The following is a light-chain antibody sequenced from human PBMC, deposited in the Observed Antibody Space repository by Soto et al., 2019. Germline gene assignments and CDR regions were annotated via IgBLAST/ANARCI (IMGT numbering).Light chain of an antibody. J-gene: IGKJ1*01. V-gene: IGKV3D-15*01. CDR1: QSVSGSL. Sequence: EIVLTQSPGTLSLSPGERATLSCRADQSVSGSLLAWYQQKPGQAPRLLIYGASNRATGIPDRFSGSGSGTEFTLTISSLQSEDFAVYYCQQYNNWPPWTFGQGTKVEIK. CDR3: QQYNNWPPWT. CDR2: GAS.